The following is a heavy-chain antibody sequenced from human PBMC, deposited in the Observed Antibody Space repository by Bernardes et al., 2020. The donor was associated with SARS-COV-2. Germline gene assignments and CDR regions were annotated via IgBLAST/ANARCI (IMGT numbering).Heavy chain of an antibody. Sequence: SEPLSLTCTVSGGSISSGGYYWSWLLQHPGKGLEWIGYIYYSGSTYYNPSLKSRVTISVDTSKNQFSLKLSSVTAADTAVYYCAREPSRITIFGVDRYGMDVWGQGTTVTVSS. D-gene: IGHD3-3*01. CDR1: GGSISSGGYY. CDR3: AREPSRITIFGVDRYGMDV. V-gene: IGHV4-31*03. CDR2: IYYSGST. J-gene: IGHJ6*02.